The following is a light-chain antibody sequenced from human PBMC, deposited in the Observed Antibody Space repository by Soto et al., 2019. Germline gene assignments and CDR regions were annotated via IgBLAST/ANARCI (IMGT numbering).Light chain of an antibody. CDR1: SSDVGNYKF. CDR2: EVS. Sequence: LTQPASVSGSPGQSITISCTGSSSDVGNYKFVSWYQQYPGKAPKVMLYEVSKRPSGVSYRFSGSQSGNTASLTISGLQAEDEADYYCCSYAGSYSSYFFGTGTKVTVL. V-gene: IGLV2-23*02. J-gene: IGLJ1*01. CDR3: CSYAGSYSSYF.